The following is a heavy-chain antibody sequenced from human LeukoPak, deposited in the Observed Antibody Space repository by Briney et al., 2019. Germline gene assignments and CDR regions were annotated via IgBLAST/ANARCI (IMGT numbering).Heavy chain of an antibody. J-gene: IGHJ4*02. CDR2: IYYSGST. CDR3: ARTSYCSSTSCYDVYYFDY. Sequence: PSETLSLTCTVSGGSISSYYWSWIRQPPGKGLEWIGYIYYSGSTNYNPSLKSRVTISVDTSKNQFSLKLSSVTAADTAVYYCARTSYCSSTSCYDVYYFDYWGQGTLVTVSS. CDR1: GGSISSYY. V-gene: IGHV4-59*01. D-gene: IGHD2-2*01.